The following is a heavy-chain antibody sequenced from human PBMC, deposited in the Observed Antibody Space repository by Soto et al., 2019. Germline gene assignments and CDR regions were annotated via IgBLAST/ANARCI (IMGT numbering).Heavy chain of an antibody. CDR3: ARVGQRGYDILTGYRY. V-gene: IGHV4-34*01. CDR1: GGSFSGYY. D-gene: IGHD3-9*01. J-gene: IGHJ4*02. CDR2: INHSGST. Sequence: PSETLSLTCAVYGGSFSGYYWSWIRQPPGKGLEWIGEINHSGSTNYNPSLKSRVTISVDTSKNQFSLKLSSVTAADTAVYYCARVGQRGYDILTGYRYWGQGTLVTVSS.